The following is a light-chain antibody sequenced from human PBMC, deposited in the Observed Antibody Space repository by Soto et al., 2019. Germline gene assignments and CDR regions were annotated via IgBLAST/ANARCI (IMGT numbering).Light chain of an antibody. CDR2: DVT. Sequence: QSALTQPASVSGSPGQSITISCTGTSSDVGGYNYVSWYQQHPVKAPKLMIYDVTNRPSGVSNRFSDSKSGNTASLTISGLQAEDEADYYCTSYTSSSTYVFGTGTKLTVL. CDR3: TSYTSSSTYV. CDR1: SSDVGGYNY. V-gene: IGLV2-14*01. J-gene: IGLJ1*01.